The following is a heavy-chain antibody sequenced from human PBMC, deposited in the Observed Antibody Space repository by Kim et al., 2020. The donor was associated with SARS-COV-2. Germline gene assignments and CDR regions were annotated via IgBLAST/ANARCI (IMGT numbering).Heavy chain of an antibody. CDR3: ATDYQGY. Sequence: NGGHNVDSVKDRFSISRNNARESLYLQMDSLRAEDTAVYYCATDYQGYWGQGTLVTVSS. CDR2: NGG. J-gene: IGHJ4*02. V-gene: IGHV3-7*03.